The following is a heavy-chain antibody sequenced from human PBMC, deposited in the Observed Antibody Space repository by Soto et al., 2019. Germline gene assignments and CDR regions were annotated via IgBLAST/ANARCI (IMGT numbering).Heavy chain of an antibody. CDR2: INAGSGNT. Sequence: GASVKVSCKTSGYTFTSYAMHWVRQAPGQRLEWMGWINAGSGNTKYSQTFQGRVTITRDKSASTAYMERSSLRSEDTAVYYCARVLFYYYDCSGYYPHDAFDIWGQGTMVTVSS. CDR3: ARVLFYYYDCSGYYPHDAFDI. J-gene: IGHJ3*02. V-gene: IGHV1-3*01. CDR1: GYTFTSYA. D-gene: IGHD3-22*01.